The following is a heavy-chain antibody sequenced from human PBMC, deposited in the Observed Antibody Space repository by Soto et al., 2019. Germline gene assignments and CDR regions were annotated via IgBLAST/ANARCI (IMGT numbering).Heavy chain of an antibody. CDR3: ARHGYSSSWYYLFFDY. Sequence: SETLSLTCTVSGGSISSSSYYWGWIRQPPGKGLEWIGSIYYSGSTYYNPSLKSRVTISVDTSKNQFSLKLSSVTAADTAVYYCARHGYSSSWYYLFFDYWGQGTLVTVSS. D-gene: IGHD6-13*01. V-gene: IGHV4-39*01. CDR2: IYYSGST. J-gene: IGHJ4*02. CDR1: GGSISSSSYY.